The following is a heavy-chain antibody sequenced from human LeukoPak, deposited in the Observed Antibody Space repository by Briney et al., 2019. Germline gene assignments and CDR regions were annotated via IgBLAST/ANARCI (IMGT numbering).Heavy chain of an antibody. CDR1: GGSFSGYY. CDR3: AWGFLWFAP. V-gene: IGHV4-34*01. Sequence: SETLSLTCADYGGSFSGYYWSWIRQPPGKGLEWIGEINHSGSTNYNPSLKSRVTISVDTSKNQFSLKLSSVTAADTALYYCAWGFLWFAPGGQGPRVTVSS. CDR2: INHSGST. D-gene: IGHD3-3*01. J-gene: IGHJ5*02.